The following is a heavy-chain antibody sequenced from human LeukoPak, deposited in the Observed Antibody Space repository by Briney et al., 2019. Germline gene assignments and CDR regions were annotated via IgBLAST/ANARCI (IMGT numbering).Heavy chain of an antibody. J-gene: IGHJ4*02. V-gene: IGHV4-4*07. CDR2: IYSSGST. CDR1: GGSISSYY. Sequence: PSETLSLTCTVSGGSISSYYWSWIRQPAGKGLEWIGRIYSSGSTNYNPSLKSRVTVSVDTSKNQFCLKLSSVTAADTAVYYCARGRQAETGTQYFDYWGQGTLVTVSS. CDR3: ARGRQAETGTQYFDY. D-gene: IGHD6-13*01.